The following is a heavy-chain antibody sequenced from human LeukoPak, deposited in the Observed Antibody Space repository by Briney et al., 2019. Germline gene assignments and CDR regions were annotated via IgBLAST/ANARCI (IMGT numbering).Heavy chain of an antibody. J-gene: IGHJ6*03. CDR1: GGSFSGYY. Sequence: SETLSLTCAVYGGSFSGYYWSWIRQPPGKGLEWIGSIYHSGSTYYNPSLKSRVTISVDTSKNQFSLKLSSVTAADTAVYYCAITPAGSGSHHYYYMDVWGKGTTVTVSS. D-gene: IGHD3-10*01. CDR3: AITPAGSGSHHYYYMDV. V-gene: IGHV4-34*01. CDR2: IYHSGST.